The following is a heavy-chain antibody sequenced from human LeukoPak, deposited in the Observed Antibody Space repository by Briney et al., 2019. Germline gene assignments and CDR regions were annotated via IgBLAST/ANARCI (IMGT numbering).Heavy chain of an antibody. Sequence: GGSLRLSCAASGFIFSEYSLIWVRQAPGAGLEWVSYINTNGRTTYYADSVKGRFTISRDNSKNTLYLQMNSLRAEDTAVYYCAKEAGTGLFDPWGQGTLVAVSS. V-gene: IGHV3-48*01. CDR1: GFIFSEYS. CDR2: INTNGRTT. D-gene: IGHD6-13*01. CDR3: AKEAGTGLFDP. J-gene: IGHJ5*02.